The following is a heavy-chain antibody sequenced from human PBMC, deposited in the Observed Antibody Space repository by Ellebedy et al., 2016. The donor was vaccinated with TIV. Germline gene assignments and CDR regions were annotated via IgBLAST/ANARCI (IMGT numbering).Heavy chain of an antibody. CDR2: KWHDGSHK. CDR1: GFIFSSYD. D-gene: IGHD4-23*01. Sequence: GESLKISCAASGFIFSSYDMNWVRQAPGKGPEWVAFKWHDGSHKFYSDSVKGRFTISRDNVENSAYLQMNSLRAEDTAVYYCARGGGFLFDVWGQGTMVTVSS. CDR3: ARGGGFLFDV. V-gene: IGHV3-33*08. J-gene: IGHJ3*01.